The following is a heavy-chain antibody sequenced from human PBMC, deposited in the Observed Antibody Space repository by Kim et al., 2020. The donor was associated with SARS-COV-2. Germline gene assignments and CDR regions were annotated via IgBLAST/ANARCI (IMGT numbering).Heavy chain of an antibody. V-gene: IGHV4-31*03. CDR2: IYYSGST. D-gene: IGHD3-22*01. CDR3: ARRRNTMIVGIDY. J-gene: IGHJ4*02. Sequence: SETLSLTCTVSGGSISSGGYYWSWIRQHPGKGLEWIGYIYYSGSTYYNPSLKSRVTISVVTSKNQFSLKLSSVTAADTAVYYCARRRNTMIVGIDYWGQGTLVTVSS. CDR1: GGSISSGGYY.